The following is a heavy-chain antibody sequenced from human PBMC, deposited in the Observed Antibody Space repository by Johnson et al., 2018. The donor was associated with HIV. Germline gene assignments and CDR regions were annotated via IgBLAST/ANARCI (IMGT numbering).Heavy chain of an antibody. CDR3: ARDIMADTALDPGFAFDI. J-gene: IGHJ3*02. CDR2: ISSSDSTI. V-gene: IGHV3-11*01. CDR1: GFTFSDYY. D-gene: IGHD3-16*01. Sequence: QVQLVESGGGLVQPWGSLRLSCAASGFTFSDYYMSWIRQAPGKGLEWISYISSSDSTIYSADSVQGRFTISRDNAKKSLYLQMNSLRAEDTAVYYCARDIMADTALDPGFAFDIWGQGTMVTVSS.